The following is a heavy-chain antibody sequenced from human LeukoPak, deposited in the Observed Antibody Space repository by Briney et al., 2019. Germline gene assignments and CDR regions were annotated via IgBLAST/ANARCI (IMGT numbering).Heavy chain of an antibody. V-gene: IGHV4-59*01. D-gene: IGHD3-10*01. J-gene: IGHJ5*02. CDR2: IYYSGST. CDR1: GGSISSYY. CDR3: AREFRWFGELYAAGWFDP. Sequence: SETLSLTCTVSGGSISSYYWSWIRQPPGKGLEWVGYIYYSGSTNYNPSLKSRVTISVETSKNQFSLKLSSVTAADTAVYYCAREFRWFGELYAAGWFDPWGQGTLVTVSS.